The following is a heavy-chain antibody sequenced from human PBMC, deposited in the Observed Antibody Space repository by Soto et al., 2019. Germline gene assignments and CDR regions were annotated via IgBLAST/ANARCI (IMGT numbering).Heavy chain of an antibody. V-gene: IGHV3-21*01. CDR2: ISSSSGYI. CDR1: GFTFSSYS. CDR3: ARGYGDYGAFDI. Sequence: TGGSLRLSCAAFGFTFSSYSMNWVRQAPGKGLEWVSSISSSSGYIYYADSVKGRFTISRDNAKNSLYLQMNSLRAEDTAVYYCARGYGDYGAFDIWGQGTMVTVSS. D-gene: IGHD4-17*01. J-gene: IGHJ3*02.